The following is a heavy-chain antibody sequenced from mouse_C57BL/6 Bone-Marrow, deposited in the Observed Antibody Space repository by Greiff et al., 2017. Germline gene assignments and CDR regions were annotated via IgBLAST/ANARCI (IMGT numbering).Heavy chain of an antibody. CDR1: GYTFTDYY. D-gene: IGHD3-3*01. V-gene: IGHV1-75*01. J-gene: IGHJ3*01. Sequence: VKLQESGPELVKPGASVKISCKASGYTFTDYYINWVKQRPGQGLEWIGWIFPGSGSTYYNEKFKGKATLTVDKSSSTAYMLLSSLTSEDSAVYFCAGADLRPWFAYWGQGTLVTVSA. CDR2: IFPGSGST. CDR3: AGADLRPWFAY.